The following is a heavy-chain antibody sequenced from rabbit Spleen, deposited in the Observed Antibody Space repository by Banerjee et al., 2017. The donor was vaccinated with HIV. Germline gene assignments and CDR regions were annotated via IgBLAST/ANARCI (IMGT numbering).Heavy chain of an antibody. CDR1: GFDFNNYY. J-gene: IGHJ6*01. Sequence: RLKESGGGLVQPGESLTLSCKASGFDFNNYYMTWVRQAPGKGLEWIGLTEPIFGTTYYANWVNGRFTISSHNAQNTLYLQLKSLTAADTATYFCARVGGVGVYGYATLWGPGTLVTVS. CDR3: ARVGGVGVYGYATL. D-gene: IGHD6-1*01. V-gene: IGHV1S7*01. CDR2: TEPIFGTT.